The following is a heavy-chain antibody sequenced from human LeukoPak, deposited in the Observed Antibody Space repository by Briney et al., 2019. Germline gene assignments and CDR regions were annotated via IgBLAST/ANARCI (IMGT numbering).Heavy chain of an antibody. CDR1: GFTFSNYW. CDR3: ARDSAAPGTTDY. D-gene: IGHD1-14*01. Sequence: GGSLRLSCAASGFTFSNYWMSWVRQAPGKGLEWVANIKQDGSEKYYVGSVKGRFTISRDNAKNSLYLQMNSLRAEDTALYYCARDSAAPGTTDYWGQGTLVTVSS. V-gene: IGHV3-7*03. J-gene: IGHJ4*02. CDR2: IKQDGSEK.